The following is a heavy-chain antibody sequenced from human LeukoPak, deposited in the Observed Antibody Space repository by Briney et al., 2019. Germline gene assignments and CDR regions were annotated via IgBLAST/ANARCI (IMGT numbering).Heavy chain of an antibody. D-gene: IGHD6-13*01. CDR1: GFTFGSYA. V-gene: IGHV3-23*01. CDR2: ISGSGSNT. CDR3: AKGKQQLTTLDY. Sequence: RGSLRLSCAASGFTFGSYAMSWVRQAPGKGLEWVSGISGSGSNTYYADSVKGRFTISRDNSKNTLYLQMNSPRADDTAVYYCAKGKQQLTTLDYWGQGTLVTVSS. J-gene: IGHJ4*02.